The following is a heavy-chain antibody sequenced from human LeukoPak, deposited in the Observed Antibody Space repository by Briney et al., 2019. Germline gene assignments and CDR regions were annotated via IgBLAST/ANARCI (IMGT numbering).Heavy chain of an antibody. D-gene: IGHD3-10*01. J-gene: IGHJ3*02. V-gene: IGHV1-69*13. Sequence: GASVKVSCKASGGTFSSYAISWVRQAPGQGLEWMGGIIPIFGTANYAQKFQGRVTITADESTSTAYMELSSLRSEDTAVYYCARGVITMVRGVPNHAFDIWGQGTMVTVSS. CDR1: GGTFSSYA. CDR3: ARGVITMVRGVPNHAFDI. CDR2: IIPIFGTA.